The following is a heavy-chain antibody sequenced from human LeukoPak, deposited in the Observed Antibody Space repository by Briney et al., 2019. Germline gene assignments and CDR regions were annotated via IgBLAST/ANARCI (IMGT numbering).Heavy chain of an antibody. CDR2: MNPNSGNT. CDR1: GYTFTSYD. D-gene: IGHD1-20*01. CDR3: ARGRITGTTEWFDP. Sequence: ASVKVSCKASGYTFTSYDINWVRQATGQGLEWMGWMNPNSGNTGYAQKFQGRVTMTRNTSISTAYMEPSSLRSEDTAVYYCARGRITGTTEWFDPWGQGTLVTVSS. J-gene: IGHJ5*02. V-gene: IGHV1-8*01.